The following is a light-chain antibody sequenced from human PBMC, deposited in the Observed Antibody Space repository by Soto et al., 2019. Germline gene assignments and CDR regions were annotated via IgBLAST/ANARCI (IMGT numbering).Light chain of an antibody. CDR2: ATS. V-gene: IGKV3-11*01. CDR3: QQRYTWPLS. CDR1: QGIFSH. J-gene: IGKJ4*01. Sequence: IVLTQSPATLSLSPGERATLSCRASQGIFSHLDWFQQKPGQAPRLLIYATSNRASGVPARFSGSGSGTDFTLTINSLEPEDFAVYYCQQRYTWPLSFGGGTKVEIK.